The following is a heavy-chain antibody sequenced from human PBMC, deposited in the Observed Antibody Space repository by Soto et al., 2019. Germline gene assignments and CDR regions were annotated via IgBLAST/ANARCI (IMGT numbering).Heavy chain of an antibody. CDR1: GFTFSSYS. CDR3: ARTELRWFGELSGFDP. J-gene: IGHJ5*02. CDR2: ISSSSSTI. V-gene: IGHV3-48*01. Sequence: GGSLRLSCAASGFTFSSYSMNWVRQAPGKGLEWVSYISSSSSTIYYADSVKGRFTISRDNAKNSLYLQMNSLRAEDTAVYYCARTELRWFGELSGFDPWGQGTLVTVPS. D-gene: IGHD3-10*01.